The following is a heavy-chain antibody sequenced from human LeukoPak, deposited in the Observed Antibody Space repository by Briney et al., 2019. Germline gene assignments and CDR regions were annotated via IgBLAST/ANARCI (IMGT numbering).Heavy chain of an antibody. CDR2: MYHSGSI. CDR1: GDSISSYY. CDR3: ARAPRGGMVTRFDY. Sequence: SETLSLTCTVPGDSISSYYWSWIRQPPGKGLEWIGYMYHSGSINYSPSLKSRVTISIDTSKNQFSLRLSSVNAADSAVYYCARAPRGGMVTRFDYWGQGTLVTVSS. J-gene: IGHJ4*02. V-gene: IGHV4-59*01. D-gene: IGHD2-21*02.